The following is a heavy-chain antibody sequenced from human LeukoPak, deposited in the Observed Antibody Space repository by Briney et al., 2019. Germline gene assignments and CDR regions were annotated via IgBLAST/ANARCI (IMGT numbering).Heavy chain of an antibody. V-gene: IGHV3-23*01. CDR1: GFTFSSYA. D-gene: IGHD1-26*01. CDR3: AKIHVGYYFDY. J-gene: IGHJ4*02. CDR2: IAGSGAGT. Sequence: PWGALGLSCSASGFTFSSYALSWVRQAPGKGVEWVSAIAGSGAGTYYSDSVKGRFTISRDNSKNTLYLQMNSLRAEDTAVYYCAKIHVGYYFDYWGQGTLVTVSS.